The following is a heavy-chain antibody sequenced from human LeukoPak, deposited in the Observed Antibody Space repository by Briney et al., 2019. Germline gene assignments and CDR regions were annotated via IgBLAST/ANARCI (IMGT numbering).Heavy chain of an antibody. J-gene: IGHJ1*01. CDR1: GFTFRSYG. D-gene: IGHD1-1*01. CDR3: VTETWND. Sequence: PGGSLRLSCAASGFTFRSYGMHWVRQAPGKGLEWMAFIRYDGSNKYYADSVKGRFTISRDNSKNTVYFQMNSLRPEDTAIYYCVTETWNDWGQGTLVTVSS. CDR2: IRYDGSNK. V-gene: IGHV3-30*02.